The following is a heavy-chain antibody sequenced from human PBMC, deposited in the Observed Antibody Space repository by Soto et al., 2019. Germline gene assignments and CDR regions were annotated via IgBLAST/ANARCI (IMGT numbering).Heavy chain of an antibody. J-gene: IGHJ4*02. V-gene: IGHV3-48*02. D-gene: IGHD3-22*01. Sequence: EVQLVESGGGLVQPGGSLRLSCAASGFTFSSYSMNWVRQAPGKGLEWVSYISSSSSTIYYADSVKGRFTISGDNAKNSLYLQMNTLGDEDTAVYYCARGMYYYDSSGWAYWGQGTLVTVSS. CDR1: GFTFSSYS. CDR2: ISSSSSTI. CDR3: ARGMYYYDSSGWAY.